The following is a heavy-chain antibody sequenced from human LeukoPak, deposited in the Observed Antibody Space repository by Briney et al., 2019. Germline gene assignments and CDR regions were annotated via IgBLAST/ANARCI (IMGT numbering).Heavy chain of an antibody. Sequence: GGSLRLSCAASGFTFDDYAMHWVRQAPGKGLEWVSAISGSGGSTYYADSVKGRFTISRDNSKNTLYLQMNSLRAEDTAVYYCAKDLSSGEFYYYYMDVWGKGTTVTISS. V-gene: IGHV3-23*01. D-gene: IGHD3-10*01. CDR1: GFTFDDYA. CDR2: ISGSGGST. J-gene: IGHJ6*03. CDR3: AKDLSSGEFYYYYMDV.